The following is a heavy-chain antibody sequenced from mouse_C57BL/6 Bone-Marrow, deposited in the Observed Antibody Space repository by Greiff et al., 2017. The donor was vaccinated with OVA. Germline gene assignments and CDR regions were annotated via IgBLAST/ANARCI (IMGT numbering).Heavy chain of an antibody. J-gene: IGHJ2*01. V-gene: IGHV1-81*01. CDR2: IYPRSGNT. CDR1: GYTFTSYG. CDR3: ARRGPRDY. Sequence: VQVVESGAELARPGASVKLSCKASGYTFTSYGISWVKQRTGQGLEWIGEIYPRSGNTYYNEKFKGKATLTADKSSSTAYMELRSLTSEDSAVYFCARRGPRDYWGQGTTLTVSS.